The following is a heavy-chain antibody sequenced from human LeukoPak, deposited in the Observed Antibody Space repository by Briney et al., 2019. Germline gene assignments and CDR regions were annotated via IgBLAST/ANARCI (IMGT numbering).Heavy chain of an antibody. V-gene: IGHV3-30*02. CDR3: AKDTKVYYGSGSYAPDY. Sequence: DPVKGRFTISRDNSKNTLYLQMNSLRAEDTAVYYCAKDTKVYYGSGSYAPDYWGQGTLVTVSS. J-gene: IGHJ4*02. D-gene: IGHD3-10*01.